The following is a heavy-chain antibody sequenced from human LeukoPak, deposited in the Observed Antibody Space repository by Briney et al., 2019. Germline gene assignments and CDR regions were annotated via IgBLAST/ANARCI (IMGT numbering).Heavy chain of an antibody. V-gene: IGHV1-2*02. Sequence: ASVKVSCKASGYTFTDYYINWIRQAPGQGLEWMGWINPNRGGTSYAQNFQGRVTMTRDTPITTAYMELSRLRSDDTAVYYCARRQIDCSTTSCCVDYWGQGTLVTVSS. D-gene: IGHD2-2*01. J-gene: IGHJ4*02. CDR3: ARRQIDCSTTSCCVDY. CDR2: INPNRGGT. CDR1: GYTFTDYY.